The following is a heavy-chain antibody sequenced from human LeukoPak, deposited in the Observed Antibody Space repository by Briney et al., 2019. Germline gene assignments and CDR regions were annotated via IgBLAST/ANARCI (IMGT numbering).Heavy chain of an antibody. CDR1: GFTSSDYY. D-gene: IGHD2-2*03. V-gene: IGHV3-11*04. Sequence: GGSLRLSCAASGFTSSDYYMSWIRQAPGKGLEWVSYISSSGSTIYYADSVKGRFTISRDNAKNSLYLQMNSLRAEDTAVYYCARASVDIVVVPAAWGMDVWGKGTTVTVSS. J-gene: IGHJ6*03. CDR2: ISSSGSTI. CDR3: ARASVDIVVVPAAWGMDV.